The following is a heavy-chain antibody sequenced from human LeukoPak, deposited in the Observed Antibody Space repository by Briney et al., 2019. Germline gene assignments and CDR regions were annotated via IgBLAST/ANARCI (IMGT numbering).Heavy chain of an antibody. J-gene: IGHJ4*02. CDR3: ARAAYSSGWYDY. CDR1: GFTFSNYW. Sequence: GGSLRLSCAASGFTFSNYWMHWVRQASGKGLVWVSHITSDGSTTSYADSVKGRFTISRDNAKNTLYLQMNSLSAEDTAVYYCARAAYSSGWYDYRGQGTLVTVSS. V-gene: IGHV3-74*01. CDR2: ITSDGSTT. D-gene: IGHD6-19*01.